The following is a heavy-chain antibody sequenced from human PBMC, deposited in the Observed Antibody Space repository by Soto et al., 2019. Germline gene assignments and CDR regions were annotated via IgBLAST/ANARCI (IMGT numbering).Heavy chain of an antibody. CDR1: GFTFSSYG. Sequence: QVQLVESGGGVGQHGRSLRLSCAASGFTFSSYGMHWVRQAPGKGLEWVAVISYDGSNKYYADSVKGRFTISRDNSKNTLYLQMNSLRAEDTAVYYCAKELRAAAGTEFDYWGQGTLVTVSS. V-gene: IGHV3-30*18. CDR3: AKELRAAAGTEFDY. D-gene: IGHD6-13*01. CDR2: ISYDGSNK. J-gene: IGHJ4*02.